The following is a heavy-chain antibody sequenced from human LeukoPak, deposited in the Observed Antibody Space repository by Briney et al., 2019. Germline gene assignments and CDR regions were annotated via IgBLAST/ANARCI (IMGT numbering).Heavy chain of an antibody. J-gene: IGHJ4*02. CDR2: IYHSGST. D-gene: IGHD6-19*01. CDR3: ARVGSSGWYFDY. CDR1: GGSISSSNW. V-gene: IGHV4-4*02. Sequence: SETLSLTYAVSGGSISSSNWWSWVRQPPGKGLEWIGEIYHSGSTNYNPSLKSRVTISVDKSKNQFSLKLSSVTAADTAVYYCARVGSSGWYFDYWGQGTLVTVSS.